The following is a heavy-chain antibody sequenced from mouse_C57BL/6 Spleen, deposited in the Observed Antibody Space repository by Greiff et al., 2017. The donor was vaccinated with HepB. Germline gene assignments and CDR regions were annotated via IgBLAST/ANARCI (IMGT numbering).Heavy chain of an antibody. CDR2: ISSGGDYI. CDR1: GFTFSSYA. Sequence: EVHLVESGEGLVKPGGSLKLSCAASGFTFSSYAMSWVRQTPEKRLEWVAYISSGGDYIYYADTVKGRFTISRDNARNTLYLQMSSLKSEDTAMYYCTREGDGYPYYAMDYWGQGTSVTVSS. CDR3: TREGDGYPYYAMDY. J-gene: IGHJ4*01. V-gene: IGHV5-9-1*02. D-gene: IGHD2-3*01.